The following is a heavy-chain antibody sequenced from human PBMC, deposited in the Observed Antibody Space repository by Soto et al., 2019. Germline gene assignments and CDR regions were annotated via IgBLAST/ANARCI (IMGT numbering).Heavy chain of an antibody. V-gene: IGHV1-69*13. D-gene: IGHD5-12*01. CDR1: GGTFSSYA. CDR3: ARVNYDSNWFDP. Sequence: SVKVSCKVSGGTFSSYAISWVRQAPGQGLEWMGGIIPIFGTANYAQKFQGRVTITADESTSTAYMELSSLRSEDTAVYYCARVNYDSNWFDPWGQGTLVTVSS. CDR2: IIPIFGTA. J-gene: IGHJ5*02.